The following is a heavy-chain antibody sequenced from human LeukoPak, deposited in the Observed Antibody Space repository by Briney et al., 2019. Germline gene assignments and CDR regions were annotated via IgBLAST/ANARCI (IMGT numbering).Heavy chain of an antibody. V-gene: IGHV3-30-3*01. J-gene: IGHJ4*02. Sequence: GGSLRLSCAASGFDFSINAMHWVRQAPGKGLEWVSLISYDGSKKYYADSVKGRFTISRDNSKNTLYLQMNSLRAEDTAVYYCARDHQYYFDYWGQGTLVTVSS. D-gene: IGHD2-2*01. CDR2: ISYDGSKK. CDR3: ARDHQYYFDY. CDR1: GFDFSINA.